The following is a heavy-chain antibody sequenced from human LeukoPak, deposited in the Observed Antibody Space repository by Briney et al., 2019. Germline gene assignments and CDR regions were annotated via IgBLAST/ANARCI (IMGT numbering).Heavy chain of an antibody. J-gene: IGHJ6*04. CDR1: GLTFSSYG. CDR3: AKDLASTSPGYNYGMNV. V-gene: IGHV3-30*18. D-gene: IGHD5-24*01. CDR2: ISYDGSNK. Sequence: GRSLRLSCAASGLTFSSYGMHWVRQAPGKGLEWVAVISYDGSNKYYADSVKGRFTISRDNSKNTLYLQMNSLRAEDTAVYYCAKDLASTSPGYNYGMNVWGKGTTVTVSS.